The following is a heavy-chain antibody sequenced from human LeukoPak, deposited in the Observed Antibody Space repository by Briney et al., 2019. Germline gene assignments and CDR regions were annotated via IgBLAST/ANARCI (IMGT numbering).Heavy chain of an antibody. D-gene: IGHD3-10*01. Sequence: GTSLRLSCEASGFPFRSYAMHWVRQDPGKGLEWVGVVWYDGSNDHYADSVKGRFTVSRDNSKNTLYLQMNSLRAEDTAVYYCARTLDYSGSGSYNWYYGLDVWGQGTTVTVFS. J-gene: IGHJ6*02. CDR1: GFPFRSYA. V-gene: IGHV3-33*01. CDR3: ARTLDYSGSGSYNWYYGLDV. CDR2: VWYDGSND.